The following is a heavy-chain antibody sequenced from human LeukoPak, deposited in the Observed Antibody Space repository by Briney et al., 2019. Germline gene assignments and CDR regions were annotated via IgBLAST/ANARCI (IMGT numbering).Heavy chain of an antibody. D-gene: IGHD3-3*01. CDR3: AYTQFLEWFAYGMDV. CDR1: GGTFSSYA. V-gene: IGHV1-69*04. CDR2: IIPILGIA. Sequence: SVKVSCKASGGTFSSYAISWVRQAPGQGLEWMGRIIPILGIANYAQKFQGRVTITADKSTSTAYMELSSLRSEDTAVYYCAYTQFLEWFAYGMDVWGQGTTVTVSS. J-gene: IGHJ6*02.